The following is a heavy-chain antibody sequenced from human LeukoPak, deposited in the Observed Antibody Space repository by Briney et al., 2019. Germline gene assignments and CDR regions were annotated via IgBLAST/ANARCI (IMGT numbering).Heavy chain of an antibody. CDR2: IRYDGSNK. D-gene: IGHD2-2*01. CDR1: GFTFSSYG. J-gene: IGHJ4*02. Sequence: GGSLRLSCAASGFTFSSYGMHWVRQAPGKGLEGVAFIRYDGSNKYYADSVKGRFTISRDNSKNTLYLQMNSLRAEDTAVYYCAKAIVVVPAAPMDYWGQGTLVTVSS. V-gene: IGHV3-30*02. CDR3: AKAIVVVPAAPMDY.